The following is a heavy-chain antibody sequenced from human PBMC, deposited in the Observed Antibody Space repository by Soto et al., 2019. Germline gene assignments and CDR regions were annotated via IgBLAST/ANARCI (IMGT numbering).Heavy chain of an antibody. CDR2: IYYSGST. Sequence: TSETLSLTCTVSGGSIITYYWSWIRQPPGKGLEWIGYIYYSGSTNYNPSLKSRVTISADTSKNQFSLKLNSMTAEDTALYFCARGRGPVTTLVGFFDPWGQGTLVTVSS. V-gene: IGHV4-59*12. J-gene: IGHJ5*02. CDR3: ARGRGPVTTLVGFFDP. D-gene: IGHD4-17*01. CDR1: GGSIITYY.